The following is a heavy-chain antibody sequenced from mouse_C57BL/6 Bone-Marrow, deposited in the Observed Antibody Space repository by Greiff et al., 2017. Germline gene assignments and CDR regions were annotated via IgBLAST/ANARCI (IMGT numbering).Heavy chain of an antibody. J-gene: IGHJ4*01. V-gene: IGHV1-66*01. Sequence: LQESGPELVKPGASVKISCKASGYSFTSYYIHWVKQRPGQGLAWIGWIYPGSGNTKYNEKFKGKATLTADTSSSTAYMQLSSLTSEDSAVYYCARGGYYYAMDYWGQGTSVTVSS. CDR3: ARGGYYYAMDY. CDR1: GYSFTSYY. CDR2: IYPGSGNT.